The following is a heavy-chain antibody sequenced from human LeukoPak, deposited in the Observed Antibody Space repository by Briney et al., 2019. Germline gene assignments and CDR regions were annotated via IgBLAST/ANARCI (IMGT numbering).Heavy chain of an antibody. CDR2: INRDGSGK. J-gene: IGHJ4*02. V-gene: IGHV3-7*03. Sequence: PGGSLRLSCAGSGLTFINYWMTWVRQVPGKGLEWVAHINRDGSGKYYLPSVRGRFTISKDDAKDSLYLQMDSLRPEDTAIYYCARVEYSGNGNLYWGQGTLVTVSS. CDR1: GLTFINYW. D-gene: IGHD1-26*01. CDR3: ARVEYSGNGNLY.